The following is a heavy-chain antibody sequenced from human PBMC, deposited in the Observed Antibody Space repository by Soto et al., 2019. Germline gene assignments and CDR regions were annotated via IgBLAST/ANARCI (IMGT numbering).Heavy chain of an antibody. CDR2: IYYSGST. CDR3: TRDIINPEDYSHYGIDV. V-gene: IGHV4-30-4*01. CDR1: GGSISSGDYY. J-gene: IGHJ6*02. Sequence: QVQLQESGPGLVKPSQTLSLTCTVSGGSISSGDYYWSWIRQPPGKGLEWIGYIYYSGSTYYNPSLKSRVSISVDTSMNHSSPKLSSVSAAHTAVYSCTRDIINPEDYSHYGIDVWGQGTTVTVSS. D-gene: IGHD2-15*01.